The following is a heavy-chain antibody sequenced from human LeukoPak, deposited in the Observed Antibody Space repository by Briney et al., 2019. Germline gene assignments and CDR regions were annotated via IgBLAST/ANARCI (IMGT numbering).Heavy chain of an antibody. CDR3: ARDGVYSSGWEFDY. D-gene: IGHD6-19*01. V-gene: IGHV3-66*01. CDR2: IYSDGST. Sequence: GGSLRLSCAASGLTFSSNYMNWVRQAPGKGLEWVSVIYSDGSTYYADSVKGRFIISRDNSKNTLYLQMNSLRAEDTAVYYCARDGVYSSGWEFDYWGQGTLVTVSS. CDR1: GLTFSSNY. J-gene: IGHJ4*02.